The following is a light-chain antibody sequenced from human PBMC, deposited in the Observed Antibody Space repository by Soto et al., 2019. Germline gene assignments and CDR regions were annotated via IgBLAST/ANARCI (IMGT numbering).Light chain of an antibody. V-gene: IGKV1-33*01. CDR3: QQSHSSPRT. CDR1: QDISNY. CDR2: DAS. J-gene: IGKJ1*01. Sequence: DIQTTQSPSSLSASVGDRVTITCQASQDISNYLNWYQQKPGKAPKLLIYDASNLETGVPSRFSVNGSGTDFTFTISSLQPEDFGIYYCQQSHSSPRTFG.